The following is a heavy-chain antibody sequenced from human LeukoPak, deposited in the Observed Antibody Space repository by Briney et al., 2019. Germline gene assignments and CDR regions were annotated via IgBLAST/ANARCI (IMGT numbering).Heavy chain of an antibody. Sequence: GGSLRLSCAASGFTFSSYAMPWVRQAPGKGLEWVAVISYDGSNKYYADSVKGRFTISRDNSKNTLSLQMNSLRAEDTAVYYCARDSSDTYRFDYWGQGTLVTVSS. CDR2: ISYDGSNK. D-gene: IGHD1-26*01. V-gene: IGHV3-30-3*01. CDR3: ARDSSDTYRFDY. CDR1: GFTFSSYA. J-gene: IGHJ4*02.